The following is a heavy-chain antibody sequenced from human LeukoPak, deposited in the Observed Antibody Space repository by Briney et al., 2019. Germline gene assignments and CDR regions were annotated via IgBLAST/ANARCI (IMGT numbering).Heavy chain of an antibody. J-gene: IGHJ6*03. Sequence: ASVKVSCKASGYTCSNYGISWVRQAPGQGLEWGGWIRGDNGNTNYAQKLQGRVTRTTDTSTSTAYMELRSLGSDETAVYYCARAQGSYYHYYMDVWGKGTTVTVSS. V-gene: IGHV1-18*01. CDR2: IRGDNGNT. CDR1: GYTCSNYG. D-gene: IGHD1-26*01. CDR3: ARAQGSYYHYYMDV.